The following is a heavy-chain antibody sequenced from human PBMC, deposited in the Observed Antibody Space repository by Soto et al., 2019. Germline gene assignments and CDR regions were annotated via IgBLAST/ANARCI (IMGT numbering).Heavy chain of an antibody. CDR2: ISYDGSNK. V-gene: IGHV3-30*18. Sequence: GGSLRLSCAASGFTFSSYGMHWVRQAPGKGLEWVAVISYDGSNKYYADSVKGRFTISRDNSKNTLYLQMNSLRAEDTAVYYCANLPARVGYCSSTSCYEGSDYWGQGTLVTVSS. CDR3: ANLPARVGYCSSTSCYEGSDY. CDR1: GFTFSSYG. D-gene: IGHD2-2*01. J-gene: IGHJ4*02.